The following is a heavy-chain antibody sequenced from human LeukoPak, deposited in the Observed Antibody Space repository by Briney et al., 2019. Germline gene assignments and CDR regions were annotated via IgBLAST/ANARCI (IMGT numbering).Heavy chain of an antibody. Sequence: SETLSLTCVVYGGSFSGYYWSWIRQPPGKGLEWIGEINHSGSTNYNPPLKSRVTISVDTSKNQFSLKLSSVTAADTAVYYCARLTRWLQNADYWGQGTLVTVSS. J-gene: IGHJ4*02. D-gene: IGHD5-24*01. CDR2: INHSGST. CDR1: GGSFSGYY. CDR3: ARLTRWLQNADY. V-gene: IGHV4-34*01.